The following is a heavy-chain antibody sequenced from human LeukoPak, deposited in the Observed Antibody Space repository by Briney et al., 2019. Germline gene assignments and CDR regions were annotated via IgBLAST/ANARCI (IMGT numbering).Heavy chain of an antibody. CDR2: INHSGST. CDR1: GGSFSGDY. CDR3: ARTRDPLGRWFDP. J-gene: IGHJ5*02. V-gene: IGHV4-34*01. D-gene: IGHD3-16*01. Sequence: SETLSLTCAVFGGSFSGDYCSWIRQPPGKGLECIGEINHSGSTSYNPSLKSRVTISVDTSKNQFSLKLSSVTAADTAVYYCARTRDPLGRWFDPWGQGTLVTVSS.